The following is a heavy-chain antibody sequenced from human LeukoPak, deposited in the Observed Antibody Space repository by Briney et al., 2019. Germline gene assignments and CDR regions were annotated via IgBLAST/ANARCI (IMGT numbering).Heavy chain of an antibody. CDR2: ISSDGSDK. V-gene: IGHV3-30*18. D-gene: IGHD6-13*01. CDR3: AKDGGRVAAALDF. Sequence: HPGRSLRLSCAASGFSFKSYAMHWVRQAPGKGLEWVAVISSDGSDKYYGDSVKGRLTISRDNFMNTLYLQMNSLRVEDTAVYYCAKDGGRVAAALDFWGQGTPVTVSS. J-gene: IGHJ4*02. CDR1: GFSFKSYA.